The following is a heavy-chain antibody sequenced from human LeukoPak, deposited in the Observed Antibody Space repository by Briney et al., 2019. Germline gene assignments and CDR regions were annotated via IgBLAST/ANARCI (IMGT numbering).Heavy chain of an antibody. CDR3: AKTLRSRSWAGIDY. V-gene: IGHV3-33*06. D-gene: IGHD6-13*01. CDR1: GFTFSSDG. CDR2: IWYDGSNK. Sequence: GGSLRLSCAASGFTFSSDGMHWLRQAPGKGLEWVAVIWYDGSNKYYADSVKGRFTISRDNSKNTLYLQMNSLRAEDTAVYYCAKTLRSRSWAGIDYWGQGTLVTVSS. J-gene: IGHJ4*02.